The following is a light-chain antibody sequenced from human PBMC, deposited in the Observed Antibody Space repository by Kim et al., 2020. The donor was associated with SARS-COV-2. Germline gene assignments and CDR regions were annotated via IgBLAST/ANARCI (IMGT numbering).Light chain of an antibody. Sequence: SYELTQPPSVSEYPGQTASITCSGDKLGDKYACWYQQKPGQSPVLVIYQDSKRPSGIPERFSGSNSGNTATLTISGTQAMDEADYYCQAWDSSTYVFGTGTKVTVL. V-gene: IGLV3-1*01. CDR1: KLGDKY. J-gene: IGLJ1*01. CDR2: QDS. CDR3: QAWDSSTYV.